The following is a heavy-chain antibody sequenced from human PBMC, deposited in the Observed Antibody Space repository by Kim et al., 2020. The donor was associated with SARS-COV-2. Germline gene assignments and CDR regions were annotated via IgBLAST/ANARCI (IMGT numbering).Heavy chain of an antibody. J-gene: IGHJ4*02. D-gene: IGHD3-10*01. Sequence: VKGRFTISRDNSKNTLYLQMNSLRAEDTAVYYCAKPESGSYYNNHLPFDYWGQGTLVTVSS. CDR3: AKPESGSYYNNHLPFDY. V-gene: IGHV3-23*01.